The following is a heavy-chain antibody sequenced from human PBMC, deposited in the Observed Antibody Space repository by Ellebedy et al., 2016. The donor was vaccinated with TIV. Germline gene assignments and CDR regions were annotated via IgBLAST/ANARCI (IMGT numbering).Heavy chain of an antibody. CDR3: ARGLGGGEYFDF. CDR1: GVSFSGSY. CDR2: INHSVGT. J-gene: IGHJ4*02. V-gene: IGHV4-34*01. D-gene: IGHD2/OR15-2a*01. Sequence: MPSETLSLTCAVYGVSFSGSYWSWIRRPPGKGLEWIGEINHSVGTNSNPSLKSRVTISLATSKNQFSLKLTSVSAAETADYFCARGLGGGEYFDFWGQGTPVTVSS.